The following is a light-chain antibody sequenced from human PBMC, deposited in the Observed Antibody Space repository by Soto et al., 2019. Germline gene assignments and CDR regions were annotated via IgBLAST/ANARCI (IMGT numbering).Light chain of an antibody. J-gene: IGKJ1*01. V-gene: IGKV3-20*01. CDR1: QSVSSSY. CDR3: QQYDSSPRT. Sequence: DIVFTRSPGTLSLSPGARATLSCKASQSVSSSYLAWYQQKPGQAPRILIYRTSNRDTGIPDRFSGSGSGTDFTLTISSLQPEDFAVYWCQQYDSSPRTFGQGTKVDIK. CDR2: RTS.